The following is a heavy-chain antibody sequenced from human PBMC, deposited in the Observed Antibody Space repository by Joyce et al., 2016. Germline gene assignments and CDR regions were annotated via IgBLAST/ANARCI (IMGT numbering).Heavy chain of an antibody. D-gene: IGHD5-12*01. J-gene: IGHJ4*02. CDR3: ARTRGYSGYDSYYFDY. CDR1: GGTFSSYA. V-gene: IGHV1-69*06. Sequence: QVQLVQSGAEVKQPGSSVKVSCKASGGTFSSYAISWVRQAPGRGLEWLGGIIPFFPTTNYAQRCQGRVTITADTSTSTAYMELSSLRSEDTAVYYCARTRGYSGYDSYYFDYWGQGTLVTVSS. CDR2: IIPFFPTT.